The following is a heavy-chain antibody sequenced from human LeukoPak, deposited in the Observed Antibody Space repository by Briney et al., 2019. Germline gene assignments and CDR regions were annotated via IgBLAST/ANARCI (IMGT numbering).Heavy chain of an antibody. J-gene: IGHJ6*03. CDR3: ARGAAAAGHYYYYYMDV. CDR1: GYTFTGYY. V-gene: IGHV1-2*02. CDR2: INPNSGGT. D-gene: IGHD6-13*01. Sequence: GASVKVSCKASGYTFTGYYMHWVRQAPGQGLEWMGWINPNSGGTNYAQKFQGRVTMTRDTSISTAYMELSRLRSDDTAVYYCARGAAAAGHYYYYYMDVWGKGTTVTISS.